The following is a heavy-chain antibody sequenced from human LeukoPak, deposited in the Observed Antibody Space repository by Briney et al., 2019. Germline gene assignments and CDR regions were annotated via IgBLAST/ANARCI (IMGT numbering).Heavy chain of an antibody. Sequence: ASVKVSCKVSGYTLTELSMHWVRQAPGKGLEWMGGLDPEDGETIYAQKFQGRVTMTEDTSTDTAYMELSSLRSEDTAVYYCALYVVVPAAIQDWFDPWGQGTLVTVSS. J-gene: IGHJ5*02. V-gene: IGHV1-24*01. D-gene: IGHD2-2*02. CDR1: GYTLTELS. CDR2: LDPEDGET. CDR3: ALYVVVPAAIQDWFDP.